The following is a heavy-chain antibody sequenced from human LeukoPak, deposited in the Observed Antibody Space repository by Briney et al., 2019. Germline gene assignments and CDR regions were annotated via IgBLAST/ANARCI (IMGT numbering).Heavy chain of an antibody. Sequence: SVKVSCKASGGTFSSYAISWVRQAPGQGLEWTGGIIPIFGTANYAQKFQGRVTITTDESTSTAYMELSSLRSEDTAVYYCARARPGVYDILTGSYYYMDVWGKGTTVTVSS. V-gene: IGHV1-69*05. CDR2: IIPIFGTA. D-gene: IGHD3-9*01. CDR3: ARARPGVYDILTGSYYYMDV. J-gene: IGHJ6*03. CDR1: GGTFSSYA.